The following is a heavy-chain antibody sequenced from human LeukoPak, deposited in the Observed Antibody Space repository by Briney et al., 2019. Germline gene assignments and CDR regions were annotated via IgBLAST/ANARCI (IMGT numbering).Heavy chain of an antibody. Sequence: SETLSLTCTVSGGSISSTTYYWGWIRQPPGKGLEWIGSIYYSGSTYYNPSLKSRVTISLDASKNQFSLKLGSVTAADTAVYYCARDVFRQSGYDQGIESWGQGTLVTVSS. CDR2: IYYSGST. CDR1: GGSISSTTYY. J-gene: IGHJ4*02. V-gene: IGHV4-39*07. CDR3: ARDVFRQSGYDQGIES. D-gene: IGHD5-12*01.